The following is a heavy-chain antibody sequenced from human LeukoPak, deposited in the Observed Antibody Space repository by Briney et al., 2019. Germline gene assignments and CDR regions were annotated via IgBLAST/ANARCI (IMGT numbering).Heavy chain of an antibody. CDR2: MNPNSGNT. J-gene: IGHJ5*02. Sequence: ASVKVSCKASGYTFTSYDINWVRQATGQGLEWMGWMNPNSGNTGYAQKFQGRVTMTRNTSISTAYMELSSLRSEDTAVYYCARGLKRWIAAARGRTNWFDPWGQGTLVTVSS. V-gene: IGHV1-8*01. CDR3: ARGLKRWIAAARGRTNWFDP. D-gene: IGHD6-13*01. CDR1: GYTFTSYD.